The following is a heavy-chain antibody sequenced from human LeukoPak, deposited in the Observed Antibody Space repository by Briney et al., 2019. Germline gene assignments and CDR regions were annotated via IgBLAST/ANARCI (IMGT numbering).Heavy chain of an antibody. J-gene: IGHJ3*02. D-gene: IGHD3-22*01. CDR2: IIPLLGVR. V-gene: IGHV1-69*04. CDR1: GGTFSDYA. Sequence: GASVKVSCKASGGTFSDYAVSWVRQAPGQGLEWMGRIIPLLGVRSYAQKFQDRVTITADKSTSTASMELSGLRSEDTAVYYCTSPNQYYYVSSGYPLGAFDIWGQGTMVTVSS. CDR3: TSPNQYYYVSSGYPLGAFDI.